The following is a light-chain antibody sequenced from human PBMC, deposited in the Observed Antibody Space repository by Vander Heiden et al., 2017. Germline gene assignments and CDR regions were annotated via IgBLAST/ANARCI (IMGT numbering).Light chain of an antibody. CDR2: SNT. CDR3: AAWDDSLNGCV. J-gene: IGLJ1*01. V-gene: IGLV1-44*01. CDR1: RSNIGSNS. Sequence: QSVLTQPPSASGTPGQRVTISCSGRRSNIGSNSVNWYQQLPGTAPKLLVYSNTQRHSGVPDRFSGSKSGTSASLAISGLQSEDEADYFCAAWDDSLNGCVFGTGTKVTVL.